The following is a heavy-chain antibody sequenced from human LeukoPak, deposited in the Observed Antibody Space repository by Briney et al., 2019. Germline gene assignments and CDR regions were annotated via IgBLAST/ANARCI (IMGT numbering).Heavy chain of an antibody. Sequence: SGTLSLTCAVSGGSISSSNWWSWVRQPPGKGLEWIGEIYHSGSTNYNPSLKSRVTISVDKSKNQFSLKLSSVTAADPAVYYCARLYCGGDCYPRGGVAVDYWGQGTLVTVSS. CDR2: IYHSGST. CDR1: GGSISSSNW. CDR3: ARLYCGGDCYPRGGVAVDY. V-gene: IGHV4-4*02. D-gene: IGHD2-21*02. J-gene: IGHJ4*02.